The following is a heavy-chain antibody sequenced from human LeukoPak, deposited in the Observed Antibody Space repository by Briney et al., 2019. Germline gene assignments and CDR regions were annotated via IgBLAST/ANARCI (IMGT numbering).Heavy chain of an antibody. CDR2: INPSGTNT. J-gene: IGHJ4*02. CDR1: GYTFTSYY. V-gene: IGHV1-46*01. CDR3: AREESGGYFDY. Sequence: ASVKVSCKASGYTFTSYYMHWVRQAPGQGLEWMGLINPSGTNTNYAQKFRGRVTMTRDMSTSTVYMDLSSLRSEDTAMYFCAREESGGYFDYWGQGTLVTVSS. D-gene: IGHD2-8*02.